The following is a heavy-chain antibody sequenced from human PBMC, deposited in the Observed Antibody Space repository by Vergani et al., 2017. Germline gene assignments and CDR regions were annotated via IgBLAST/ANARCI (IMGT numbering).Heavy chain of an antibody. D-gene: IGHD5-12*01. CDR1: GFIFSDHY. CDR2: ISWNSGAV. J-gene: IGHJ3*01. Sequence: EVQVVESGGGLVQPGGSLRLSCAASGFIFSDHYMDWVRQAPGKGLEWVSGISWNSGAVDYADSVRGRFTISRDNAKNSLFLEMNSLRFEDTAVYFCTKGSVYYHDSAGHGYDPYTGFDLWGQGTLVTVSS. V-gene: IGHV3-9*01. CDR3: TKGSVYYHDSAGHGYDPYTGFDL.